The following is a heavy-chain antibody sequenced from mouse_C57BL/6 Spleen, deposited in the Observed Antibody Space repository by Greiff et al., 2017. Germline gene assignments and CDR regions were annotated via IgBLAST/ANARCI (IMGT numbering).Heavy chain of an antibody. CDR1: GFTFSSYA. CDR2: ISDGGGYT. CDR3: ARGGRGYFDY. J-gene: IGHJ2*01. Sequence: DVHLVESGGGLVKPGGSLKLSCAASGFTFSSYAMSWVRQTPEQRLEWVATISDGGGYTYYPANVKGRFTISRDNAKNNLYLQMSHLTSEDTAMYYCARGGRGYFDYWGQGTTLTVSS. V-gene: IGHV5-4*01.